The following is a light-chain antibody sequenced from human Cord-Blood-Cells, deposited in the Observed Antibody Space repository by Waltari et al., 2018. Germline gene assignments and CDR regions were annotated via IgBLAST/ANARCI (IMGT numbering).Light chain of an antibody. Sequence: QSALTQPASVSGSPGQSITISCTGTSSAVGGYNYVSWYQQHPGKAPKLMIYDVSNRPSGVSIRFSGSKAGNTASLTISGLQAEDEADYYCSSYTSSSTLDVFGTGTKVTVL. CDR3: SSYTSSSTLDV. J-gene: IGLJ1*01. V-gene: IGLV2-14*03. CDR1: SSAVGGYNY. CDR2: DVS.